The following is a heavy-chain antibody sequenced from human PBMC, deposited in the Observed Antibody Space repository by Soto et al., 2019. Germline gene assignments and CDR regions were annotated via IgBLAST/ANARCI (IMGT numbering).Heavy chain of an antibody. J-gene: IGHJ6*02. V-gene: IGHV1-8*01. CDR1: GYTFTSYD. CDR2: MNPNSGNT. CDR3: AFYGSGVPYYYYGMDV. Sequence: ASVKVSCKASGYTFTSYDINWVRQATGQGLEWMGWMNPNSGNTGYAQKFQGRVTMTRNTSISTAYMELSSLRSEDTAVYYCAFYGSGVPYYYYGMDVWGQGTTVTVSS. D-gene: IGHD3-10*01.